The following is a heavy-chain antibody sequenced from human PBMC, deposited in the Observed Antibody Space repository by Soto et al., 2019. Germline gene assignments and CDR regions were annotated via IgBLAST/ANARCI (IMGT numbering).Heavy chain of an antibody. CDR1: GFTFSSYA. J-gene: IGHJ4*02. CDR2: ISYDGSNK. Sequence: GGSLRLSCAASGFTFSSYAMHWVRQAPGKGLEWVAVISYDGSNKYYADSVKGRFTISRDNSKNTLYLQMNSLRAEDTAVYYCASEIVATITVDYWGQGTLVTVSS. D-gene: IGHD5-12*01. CDR3: ASEIVATITVDY. V-gene: IGHV3-30-3*01.